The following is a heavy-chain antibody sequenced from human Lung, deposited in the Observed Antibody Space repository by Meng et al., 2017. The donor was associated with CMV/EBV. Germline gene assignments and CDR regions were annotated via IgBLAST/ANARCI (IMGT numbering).Heavy chain of an antibody. CDR2: INHSGST. J-gene: IGHJ4*02. CDR1: GGSFSGYY. CDR3: ARGGFTYDVWSCYDFDY. Sequence: SETLSLTCAVYGGSFSGYYWSWIRQPPGKGLEWIGEINHSGSTNDNPSLKSRVTISVDTSKNQFSLKLSSVTAADKAVYYCARGGFTYDVWSCYDFDYWGQGTLVXVSS. D-gene: IGHD3-3*01. V-gene: IGHV4-34*01.